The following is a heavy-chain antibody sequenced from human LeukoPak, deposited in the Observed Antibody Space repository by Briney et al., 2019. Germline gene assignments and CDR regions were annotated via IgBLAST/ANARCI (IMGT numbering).Heavy chain of an antibody. J-gene: IGHJ4*02. V-gene: IGHV4-59*01. CDR3: TRAAAAGTGSPFDY. D-gene: IGHD6-13*01. CDR1: DDSISDYY. CDR2: FHNSGTS. Sequence: SETLSLTCTVSDDSISDYYRGWIRQPPGKGLEWIGYFHNSGTSTYNPSLKSRVTISADTSKNQFSLKLNSLTTADTAVYYCTRAAAAGTGSPFDYWGQGTLVTVSS.